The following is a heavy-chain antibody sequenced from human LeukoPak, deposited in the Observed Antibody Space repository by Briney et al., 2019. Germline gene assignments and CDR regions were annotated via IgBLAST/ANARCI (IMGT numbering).Heavy chain of an antibody. CDR3: ARDSNYDTSGHYY. CDR2: IYSGGST. V-gene: IGHV3-53*01. Sequence: GGSLRLSCAASGFTVSSNYMSWVRQAPGKGLEWVSVIYSGGSTYSADSVKGRFTISRDNSKNTLYLQMNSLRAEDTAVYYCARDSNYDTSGHYYWGQGSLVTVSS. CDR1: GFTVSSNY. D-gene: IGHD3-22*01. J-gene: IGHJ4*02.